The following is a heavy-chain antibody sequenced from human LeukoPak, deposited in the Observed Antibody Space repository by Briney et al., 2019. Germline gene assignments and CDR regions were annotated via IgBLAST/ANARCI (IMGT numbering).Heavy chain of an antibody. CDR2: IYYSGST. Sequence: PSETLSLTCTVSGGSISSYYWSWIRQPPGKGLEWIGYIYYSGSTNYNPSLKSRVTISVDTSKNQFSLKLSSVTAADTAVYYCASGKGKGYSYGYDYYYYGMDVWGQGTTVTVSS. J-gene: IGHJ6*02. V-gene: IGHV4-59*01. D-gene: IGHD5-18*01. CDR3: ASGKGKGYSYGYDYYYYGMDV. CDR1: GGSISSYY.